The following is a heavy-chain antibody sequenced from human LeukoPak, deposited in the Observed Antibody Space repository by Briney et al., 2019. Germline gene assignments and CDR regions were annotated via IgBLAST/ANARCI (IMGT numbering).Heavy chain of an antibody. CDR3: AAAGVVIAAPSFDY. Sequence: PSETLSLTCTVSGGSISSYYWSWIRQPPGKGLEWIGYIYYSGSTYYNPSLKSRVTISIDTSKNQFSLKLNSVTAADTAAYYCAAAGVVIAAPSFDYWGQGTLVTVSS. D-gene: IGHD2-15*01. J-gene: IGHJ4*02. CDR2: IYYSGST. V-gene: IGHV4-59*06. CDR1: GGSISSYY.